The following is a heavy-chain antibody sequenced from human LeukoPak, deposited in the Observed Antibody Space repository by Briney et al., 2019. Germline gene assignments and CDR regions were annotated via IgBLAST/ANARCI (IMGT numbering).Heavy chain of an antibody. J-gene: IGHJ4*02. CDR2: ISGSGGAS. V-gene: IGHV3-23*01. CDR1: GFTFNNYA. CDR3: ARGGVDYYGSGTYYLMYYFDY. D-gene: IGHD3-10*01. Sequence: GGSLRLSCAASGFTFNNYAMSWVRQAPGKGLEWVSAISGSGGASYYADSVKGRFTISRDDSHNTLYLQMNSLRAEDTAVYFCARGGVDYYGSGTYYLMYYFDYWGQGALVTVSS.